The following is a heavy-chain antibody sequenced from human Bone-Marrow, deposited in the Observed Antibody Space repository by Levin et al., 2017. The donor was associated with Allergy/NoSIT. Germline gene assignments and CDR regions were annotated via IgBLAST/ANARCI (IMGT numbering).Heavy chain of an antibody. V-gene: IGHV4-39*01. D-gene: IGHD3-10*01. Sequence: SETLSLTCTVSGGSISRSSHHWGWIRQFPGKRLEWIASIFYTGGTYYNPSLKSRVTIFVDTSRNHFSLKLNSVNAADTAVYYCARHLGVGGTMVRGENWFDPWGQGTQVTVSS. J-gene: IGHJ5*02. CDR1: GGSISRSSHH. CDR3: ARHLGVGGTMVRGENWFDP. CDR2: IFYTGGT.